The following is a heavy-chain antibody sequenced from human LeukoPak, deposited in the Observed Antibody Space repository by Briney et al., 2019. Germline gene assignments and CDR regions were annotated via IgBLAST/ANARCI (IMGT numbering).Heavy chain of an antibody. V-gene: IGHV4-61*01. CDR2: IYYSGST. CDR1: GGSISSSSYY. Sequence: SETLSLTCTVSGGSISSSSYYWSWIRQPPGKGLEWIGYIYYSGSTNYNPSLKSRVTISVDTSKNQFSLKLSSVTAADTAVYYCARTRAGYSSGWYGAFFDYWGQGTLVTVSS. J-gene: IGHJ4*02. CDR3: ARTRAGYSSGWYGAFFDY. D-gene: IGHD6-19*01.